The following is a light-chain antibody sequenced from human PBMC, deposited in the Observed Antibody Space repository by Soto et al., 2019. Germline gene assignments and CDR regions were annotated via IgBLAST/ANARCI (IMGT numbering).Light chain of an antibody. CDR1: ETVTNSY. Sequence: EVVLTQSPRTLSLSPGERATLSCRASETVTNSYLAWYQQKPGQAPRLVIYGASTRATGIPDRFGGSGSGTDFTLTISRLEPEDFAVYYCQQYGSSPRTFGQGTKVEIK. CDR2: GAS. CDR3: QQYGSSPRT. V-gene: IGKV3-20*01. J-gene: IGKJ1*01.